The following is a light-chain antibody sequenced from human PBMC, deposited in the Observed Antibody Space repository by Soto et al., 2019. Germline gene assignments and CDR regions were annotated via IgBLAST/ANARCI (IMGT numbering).Light chain of an antibody. J-gene: IGKJ4*01. V-gene: IGKV1-5*03. CDR2: SAS. Sequence: DIQMTQSPSTLSASVGDRVTITCRASQSIDGWLAWYRQRPGRAPELLIYSASTLETGVPSRFSGSGSGTAFTLSVSSLESDELSTYYCQQYDPYPRTFSGGTKVEIK. CDR3: QQYDPYPRT. CDR1: QSIDGW.